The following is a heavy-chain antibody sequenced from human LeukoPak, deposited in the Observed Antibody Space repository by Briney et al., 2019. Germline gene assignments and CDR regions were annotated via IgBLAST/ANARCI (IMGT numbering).Heavy chain of an antibody. J-gene: IGHJ4*02. D-gene: IGHD6-13*01. CDR2: IGSSGSST. CDR1: GFTFRNYA. Sequence: GGSLRLSCAASGFTFRNYAMSWVRQAPGKGLEWVSAIGSSGSSTYYADSVKGRFTISRDNSKDTLYLQMNSLRAEDTAVYYCAKRERERISWYFFDYWGQGTLVTVSS. CDR3: AKRERERISWYFFDY. V-gene: IGHV3-23*01.